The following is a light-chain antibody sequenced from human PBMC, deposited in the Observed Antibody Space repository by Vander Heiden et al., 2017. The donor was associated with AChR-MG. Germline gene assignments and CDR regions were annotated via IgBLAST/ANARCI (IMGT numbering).Light chain of an antibody. CDR1: SSNNGAGYD. CDR3: FSYDSSLNVRLL. V-gene: IGLV1-40*01. CDR2: VNS. J-gene: IGLJ3*02. Sequence: QSVLTQSPSVSGAPGQRVTISCTGSSSNNGAGYDVHWYQHFPGTAPKLRIFVNSNRPSGVPDRFSCSNSGTSASPAITGLQAEDEADYDCFSYDSSLNVRLLFGGGTKLTVL.